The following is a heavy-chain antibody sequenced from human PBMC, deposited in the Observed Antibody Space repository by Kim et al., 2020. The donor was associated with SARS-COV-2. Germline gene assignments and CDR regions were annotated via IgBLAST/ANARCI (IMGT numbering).Heavy chain of an antibody. CDR2: IIHIFGTA. D-gene: IGHD2-2*01. J-gene: IGHJ6*02. CDR1: GGTFSSYA. CDR3: AREDCSSTSCPGDYYYGMAV. Sequence: SVKVSCKASGGTFSSYAISWVRQAPGQGLEWMGGIIHIFGTANYAQKFQGRVTITADESTSTAYMELSSLRSEDTAVYYCAREDCSSTSCPGDYYYGMAVWGQGTTVTVSS. V-gene: IGHV1-69*13.